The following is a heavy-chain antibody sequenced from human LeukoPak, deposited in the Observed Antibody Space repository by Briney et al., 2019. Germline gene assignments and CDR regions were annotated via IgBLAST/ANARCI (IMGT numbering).Heavy chain of an antibody. Sequence: SETLSLTCTVSGGSISSTSNYWGWIRQPPGKGLEWIGSIHYSGSTYYNPSLKSRVSISVDTSKNQFSLKLSSVTAPDTAVYYCASGRLGLCSRTNCYDGDFDIWGQGTMVTVSS. CDR2: IHYSGST. CDR1: GGSISSTSNY. V-gene: IGHV4-39*01. D-gene: IGHD2-2*01. CDR3: ASGRLGLCSRTNCYDGDFDI. J-gene: IGHJ3*02.